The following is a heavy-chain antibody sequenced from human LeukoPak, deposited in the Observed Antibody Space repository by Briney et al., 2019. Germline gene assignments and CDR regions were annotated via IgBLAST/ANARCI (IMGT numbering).Heavy chain of an antibody. D-gene: IGHD2-2*01. Sequence: GASVKVSCKASGYTFTSYGITWVRQAPGQGLEWMGWISAYNGNTNYAQKFQGRVTMTTDTSTSTAYMELRSLRSDDTAVYYCARSAGLPAAMGTTPFDYWGQGTLVTVSS. J-gene: IGHJ4*02. CDR1: GYTFTSYG. CDR3: ARSAGLPAAMGTTPFDY. CDR2: ISAYNGNT. V-gene: IGHV1-18*01.